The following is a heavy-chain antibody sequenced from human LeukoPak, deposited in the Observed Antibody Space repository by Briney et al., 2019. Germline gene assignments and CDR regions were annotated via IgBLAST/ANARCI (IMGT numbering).Heavy chain of an antibody. J-gene: IGHJ4*02. D-gene: IGHD3-9*01. CDR3: ATDHGTLTGSLLYYFDY. CDR2: IWYDGNEK. CDR1: GFTFSTYG. Sequence: GGSLRLSCAASGFTFSTYGMHWVRQAPGKGLEWVAFIWYDGNEKYYADSAKGRFTISRDNSKNTLYLQMNSLRAEDTAVYYCATDHGTLTGSLLYYFDYWGQGTLVTVSS. V-gene: IGHV3-30*02.